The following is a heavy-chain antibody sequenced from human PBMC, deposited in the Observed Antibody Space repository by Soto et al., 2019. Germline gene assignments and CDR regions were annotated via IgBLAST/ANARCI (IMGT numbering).Heavy chain of an antibody. J-gene: IGHJ6*03. D-gene: IGHD6-13*01. CDR1: GFTFSNFG. CDR2: MWSDGSNE. CDR3: AREESVSAAGRYYYYMDV. Sequence: GGSLRLSCAASGFTFSNFGVHWVRQAPGKGLEWVAFMWSDGSNEYYADSVKGRFSISRDNSNNTHYLHMNSLRAEDTALYYCAREESVSAAGRYYYYMDVWGTGTTVTVSS. V-gene: IGHV3-33*01.